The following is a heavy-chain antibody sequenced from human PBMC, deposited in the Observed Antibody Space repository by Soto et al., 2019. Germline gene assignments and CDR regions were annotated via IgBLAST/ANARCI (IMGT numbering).Heavy chain of an antibody. J-gene: IGHJ4*02. CDR3: AREGGYDNFDY. D-gene: IGHD5-12*01. CDR2: ISSSGSTI. V-gene: IGHV3-48*03. CDR1: GFTFSSYE. Sequence: VGSLRLSCAASGFTFSSYEMNWFRQAPVKGLEWLSYISSSGSTIYYADSLEGRFSISRDNAKNSLYLQMNSLRAEDTAVYYCAREGGYDNFDYWGQGTLVTVSS.